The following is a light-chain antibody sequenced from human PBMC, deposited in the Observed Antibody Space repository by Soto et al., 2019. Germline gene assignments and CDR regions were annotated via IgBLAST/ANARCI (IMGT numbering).Light chain of an antibody. J-gene: IGKJ4*01. CDR3: QQRGNLLT. Sequence: EVVLTQSPATLSLSPGERATLSCRASQSVSSYVAWYQQKPGQAPRLLIYDASNRATGIPARFSGSGSGTDFTLTISSLKPEDFAVYYCQQRGNLLTFGGGTKVEIK. CDR1: QSVSSY. CDR2: DAS. V-gene: IGKV3-11*01.